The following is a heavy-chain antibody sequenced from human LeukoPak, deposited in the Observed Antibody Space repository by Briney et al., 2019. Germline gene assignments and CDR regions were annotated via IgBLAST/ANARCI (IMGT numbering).Heavy chain of an antibody. CDR1: GFTFSDYY. CDR2: ISSSGSTI. V-gene: IGHV3-11*01. Sequence: GGSLRLSCAASGFTFSDYYMSWIREARGKGLEGGSYISSSGSTIYYADSVKGRFTISRDNAKNSLYLQMNSLRAEDTAVYYCARYCSSTSCPIPFDYWGQGTLVTVSS. CDR3: ARYCSSTSCPIPFDY. J-gene: IGHJ4*02. D-gene: IGHD2-2*01.